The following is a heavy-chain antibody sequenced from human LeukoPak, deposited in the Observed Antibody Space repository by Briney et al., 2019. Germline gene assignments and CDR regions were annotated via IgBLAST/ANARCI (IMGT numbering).Heavy chain of an antibody. V-gene: IGHV3-48*04. Sequence: GGSLRLSCAASGFTFSSYSMNWVRQAPGKGLEWVSYISSSSSTIYYADSVKGRFTISRDNAKNSLYLQMNSLRAEDTAVYYCARVGGYCSGGSCYSDYWGQGTLVTVSS. CDR3: ARVGGYCSGGSCYSDY. CDR1: GFTFSSYS. J-gene: IGHJ4*02. D-gene: IGHD2-15*01. CDR2: ISSSSSTI.